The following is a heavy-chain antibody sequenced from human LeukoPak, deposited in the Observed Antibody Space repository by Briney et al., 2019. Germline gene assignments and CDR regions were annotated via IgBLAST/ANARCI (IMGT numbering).Heavy chain of an antibody. D-gene: IGHD4-17*01. V-gene: IGHV7-4-1*02. CDR2: INTNTGNP. CDR1: GYTFTSYA. CDR3: AIDYGDVGYNWFDP. J-gene: IGHJ5*02. Sequence: ASVKVSCTASGYTFTSYAMNWVRQAPGQGLEWMGWINTNTGNPTYAQGFTGRFVFSLDTSVSTAYLQISSLKAEDTAVYYCAIDYGDVGYNWFDPWGQGTLVAVSS.